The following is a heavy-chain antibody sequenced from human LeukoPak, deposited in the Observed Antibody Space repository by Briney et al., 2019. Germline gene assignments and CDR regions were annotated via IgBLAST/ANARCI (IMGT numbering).Heavy chain of an antibody. V-gene: IGHV3-30-3*01. CDR2: ISYDGSNK. D-gene: IGHD1-26*01. Sequence: GGSLRLSCAASGFTFSSYAMHWVRQAPGKGLEWVAVISYDGSNKYYADSVKGRFTISRDKSKNTLYLQMNSLKTEDTAVYYCARDHLYSGSNYYFDYWGQGTLVTVSS. CDR3: ARDHLYSGSNYYFDY. CDR1: GFTFSSYA. J-gene: IGHJ4*02.